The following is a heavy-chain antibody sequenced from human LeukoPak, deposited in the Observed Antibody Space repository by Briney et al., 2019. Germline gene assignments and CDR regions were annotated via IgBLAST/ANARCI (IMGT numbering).Heavy chain of an antibody. CDR1: GDSTRSSGYC. J-gene: IGHJ5*02. D-gene: IGHD2/OR15-2a*01. V-gene: IGHV4-39*01. Sequence: SETLSLTCTFSGDSTRSSGYCWCWIRQPPGKGLEWIGSIYYAGNTFCNSSLKSRVTMSVDTSRNQFSLKLGSVTAADTAVYYSARQCVFLRVFENSDNWFDPWGQGTPVIVSP. CDR2: IYYAGNT. CDR3: ARQCVFLRVFENSDNWFDP.